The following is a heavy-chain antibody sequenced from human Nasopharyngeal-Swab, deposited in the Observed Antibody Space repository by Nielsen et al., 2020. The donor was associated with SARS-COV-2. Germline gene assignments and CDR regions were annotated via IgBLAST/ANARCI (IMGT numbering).Heavy chain of an antibody. CDR2: IGGSGDST. J-gene: IGHJ4*02. Sequence: GESLKISCAASGFTLSSYCMTWVRQAPGKGLEWVSSIGGSGDSTFYADSVKGRFTISRDRSNNTLYLQMDSLRGEDTAVYYCARDAPAHYGAFYWGRGTLVTVSS. V-gene: IGHV3-23*01. CDR3: ARDAPAHYGAFY. CDR1: GFTLSSYC. D-gene: IGHD4-17*01.